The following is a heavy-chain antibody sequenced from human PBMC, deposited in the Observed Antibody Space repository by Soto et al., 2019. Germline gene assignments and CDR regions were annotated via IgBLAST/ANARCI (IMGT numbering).Heavy chain of an antibody. V-gene: IGHV1-8*01. Sequence: ASVKVSCKVSGYTFTSYDINWVRQATGQGLEWMGWMNPNSGNTGYAQKFQGRVTMTRNTSISTAYMELSSLRSEDTAVYYCASLTRYCSSTSCYTRKPYYYYGMDVWGQGTTVTVSS. J-gene: IGHJ6*02. CDR2: MNPNSGNT. CDR1: GYTFTSYD. D-gene: IGHD2-2*02. CDR3: ASLTRYCSSTSCYTRKPYYYYGMDV.